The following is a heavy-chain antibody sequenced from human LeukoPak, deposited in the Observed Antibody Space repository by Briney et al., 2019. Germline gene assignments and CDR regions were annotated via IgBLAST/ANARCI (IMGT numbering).Heavy chain of an antibody. D-gene: IGHD3-3*01. Sequence: GASVKVSCKASGYTFTSYGISWVRQAPGQGLEWMGWISAYNGNANYAQKLQGRVTMTTDTSTSTAYMELRSLRSDDTAVYYCARDTDYDFWSGYRTSVGVDCWGQGTLVTVSS. CDR2: ISAYNGNA. CDR1: GYTFTSYG. J-gene: IGHJ4*02. V-gene: IGHV1-18*01. CDR3: ARDTDYDFWSGYRTSVGVDC.